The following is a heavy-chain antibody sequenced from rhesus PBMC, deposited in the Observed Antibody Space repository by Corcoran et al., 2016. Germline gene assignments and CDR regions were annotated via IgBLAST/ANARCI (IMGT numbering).Heavy chain of an antibody. J-gene: IGHJ5-1*01. V-gene: IGHV4-80*01. CDR3: AREGSGWSNRFDV. CDR2: INGKSGSN. D-gene: IGHD6S26*01. CDR1: GASISSYW. Sequence: QVQLQESGPGLVKPSETLSLTCAVSGASISSYWWSWIRQPPGKGLEWIGEINGKSGSNYNNPSLKSRVTISKDASKNQFSLKLSSVTAADAAVYYCAREGSGWSNRFDVWGPGVLVTVSS.